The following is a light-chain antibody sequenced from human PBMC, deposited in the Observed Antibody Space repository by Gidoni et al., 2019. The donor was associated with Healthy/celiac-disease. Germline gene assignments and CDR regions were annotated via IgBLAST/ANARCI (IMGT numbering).Light chain of an antibody. V-gene: IGKV3-11*01. CDR2: DAS. CDR3: QQRSNWPPYS. J-gene: IGKJ2*03. CDR1: LSVSSY. Sequence: ETALTQSPATLSLSPGERATLSCRASLSVSSYLAWYQQKPGQAPRPLIYDASNRSTGTPARFSGSGSGTDFALTISSLEPEAFAVYYCQQRSNWPPYSFGQXTKLEIK.